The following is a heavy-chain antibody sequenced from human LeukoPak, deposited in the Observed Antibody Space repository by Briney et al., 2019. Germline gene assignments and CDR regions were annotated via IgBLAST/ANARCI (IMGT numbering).Heavy chain of an antibody. CDR1: GYTFSDYG. J-gene: IGHJ4*02. V-gene: IGHV1-18*01. CDR2: ISGVAGKP. Sequence: ASVKVSCKASGYTFSDYGINWVRQAPGQGLEWMGWISGVAGKPNYAQKFQGRLTVTIETSTSTAHMELRSLRSDDTAMYFCARDMAGKNVYFGWGGHWGQGTPVTVSS. D-gene: IGHD3-10*01. CDR3: ARDMAGKNVYFGWGGH.